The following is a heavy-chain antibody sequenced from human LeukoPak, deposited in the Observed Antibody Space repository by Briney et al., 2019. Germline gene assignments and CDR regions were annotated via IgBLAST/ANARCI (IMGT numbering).Heavy chain of an antibody. D-gene: IGHD6-19*01. Sequence: GGSLRLSCAASGFTVSSNYMSWVRQAPGQGLEWVSVIYSGGNTYYPDSVKGRFTISRGNSKNTLYLQMNSLSAEDTAVYYCAKNKYSSGWYGYFDCWGQGTLVTVSS. V-gene: IGHV3-53*01. CDR2: IYSGGNT. J-gene: IGHJ4*02. CDR1: GFTVSSNY. CDR3: AKNKYSSGWYGYFDC.